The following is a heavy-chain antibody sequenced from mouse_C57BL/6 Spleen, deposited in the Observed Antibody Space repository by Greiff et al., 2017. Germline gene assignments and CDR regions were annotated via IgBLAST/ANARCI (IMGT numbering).Heavy chain of an antibody. CDR2: IYPTNGNT. D-gene: IGHD2-4*01. Sequence: VQGLQPGAELARPGASVKLSCKASGYTFTSYGISWVKQRTGQGLEWIGDIYPTNGNTHYNQKFKGKATVTADKSSSTAYMHLRSLTSEDAEVYFSAREDYGYAMDYWGQGTSVTVSS. V-gene: IGHV1-81*01. CDR3: AREDYGYAMDY. J-gene: IGHJ4*01. CDR1: GYTFTSYG.